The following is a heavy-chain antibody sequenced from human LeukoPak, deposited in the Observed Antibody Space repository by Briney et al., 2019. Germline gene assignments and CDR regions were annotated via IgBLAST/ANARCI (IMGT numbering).Heavy chain of an antibody. V-gene: IGHV4-59*01. J-gene: IGHJ4*02. CDR1: GGSISSNY. Sequence: PSETLSLTCTVSGGSISSNYWSWIRQPPGKGLEWIGYISYSGSTNYNPSLESRVTISEDTSKNHFSLKLSSVTAADTAVYYCARLPQNYGGNARFDSWGQGTLVTVSS. CDR3: ARLPQNYGGNARFDS. CDR2: ISYSGST. D-gene: IGHD4-23*01.